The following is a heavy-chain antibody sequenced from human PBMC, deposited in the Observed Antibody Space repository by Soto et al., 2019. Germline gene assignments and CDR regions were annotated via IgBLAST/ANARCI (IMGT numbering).Heavy chain of an antibody. CDR3: ARGVTNDVIAFAI. D-gene: IGHD4-4*01. CDR1: GFTVSSNY. J-gene: IGHJ3*02. Sequence: EVQLVESGGGLVQPGGSLRLSCAASGFTVSSNYMSWVRQAPGKGLEWVSVIYSGGSTYYADSVKGRFTISRHNSKNTLYLQMNSLRAEDTAVYYCARGVTNDVIAFAIWGQGTMVTVSS. CDR2: IYSGGST. V-gene: IGHV3-53*04.